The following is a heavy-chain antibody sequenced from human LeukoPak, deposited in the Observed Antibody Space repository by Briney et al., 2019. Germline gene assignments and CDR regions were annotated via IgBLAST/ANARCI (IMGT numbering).Heavy chain of an antibody. J-gene: IGHJ4*02. V-gene: IGHV3-64*01. D-gene: IGHD4-17*01. CDR2: ISSNGGST. CDR3: APNPPGYGDSPAYGDY. Sequence: PGGSLRLSCAASGFTFSSYAMHWVRQAPGKGLEYVSAISSNGGSTYYANSVKGRFTISRDNSKNTLYLQMGSLRAEDMAVYYCAPNPPGYGDSPAYGDYWGQRTLVTVSS. CDR1: GFTFSSYA.